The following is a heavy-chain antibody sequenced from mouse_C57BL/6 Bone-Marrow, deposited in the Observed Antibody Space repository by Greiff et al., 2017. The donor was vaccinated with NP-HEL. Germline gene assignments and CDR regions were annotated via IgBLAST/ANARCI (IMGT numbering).Heavy chain of an antibody. J-gene: IGHJ1*03. CDR2: SRNKANDYTT. CDR3: ARDARTGGGYFDV. D-gene: IGHD4-1*01. Sequence: EVKLVESGGGLVQSGRSLRLSCATSGFTFSDFYMEWVRQAPGKGLEWIAASRNKANDYTTEYSASVKGRFIVSRDTSQSILYLQMNALRAEDTAIYYCARDARTGGGYFDVWGTGTTVTVSS. V-gene: IGHV7-1*01. CDR1: GFTFSDFY.